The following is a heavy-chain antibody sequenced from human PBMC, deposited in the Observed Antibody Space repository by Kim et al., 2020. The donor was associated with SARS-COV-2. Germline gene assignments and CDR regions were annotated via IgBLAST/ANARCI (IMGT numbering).Heavy chain of an antibody. CDR1: GFTFSSYW. J-gene: IGHJ3*02. CDR3: ARAMVRGGLPPDAFDI. Sequence: GGSLRLSCAASGFTFSSYWMSWVRQAPGKGLEWVANIKQDGSEKYYVDSVKGRFTISRDNAKNSLYLQMNSLRAEDTAVYYCARAMVRGGLPPDAFDIWGQGTMVTVSS. CDR2: IKQDGSEK. D-gene: IGHD3-10*01. V-gene: IGHV3-7*01.